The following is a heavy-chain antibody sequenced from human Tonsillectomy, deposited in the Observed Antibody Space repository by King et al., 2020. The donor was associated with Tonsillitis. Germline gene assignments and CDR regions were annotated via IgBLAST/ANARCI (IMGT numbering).Heavy chain of an antibody. CDR3: AVETASPPHSLGPSCLDT. Sequence: VQLVESGGGLVKPGGSLRLSCAASGFKFNDYYMSWIRQAPGKGLEWVSFISSSGTYTEYGDSVKGRFNISRDNGNNSLFLQMNSLRVEDTAAYDCAVETASPPHSLGPSCLDTWGRGTLGTVSS. D-gene: IGHD2-2*01. V-gene: IGHV3-11*06. J-gene: IGHJ5*02. CDR1: GFKFNDYY. CDR2: ISSSGTYT.